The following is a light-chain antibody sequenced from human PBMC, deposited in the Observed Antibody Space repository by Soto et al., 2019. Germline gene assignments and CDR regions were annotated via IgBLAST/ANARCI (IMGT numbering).Light chain of an antibody. CDR1: QSIGTY. Sequence: DIQITHSPAALSASVGDRVTITFRASQSIGTYLNWYHQKPGKAPQLLIYGASTLQSGVPSRFSASGSGKHFTLTINSLQPEDFGTYSCKQSYSTPKFGQGTKVDIK. J-gene: IGKJ1*01. CDR2: GAS. CDR3: KQSYSTPK. V-gene: IGKV1-39*01.